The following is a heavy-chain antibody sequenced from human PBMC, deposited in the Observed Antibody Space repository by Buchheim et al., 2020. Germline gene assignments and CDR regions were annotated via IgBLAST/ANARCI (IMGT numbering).Heavy chain of an antibody. V-gene: IGHV3-48*03. Sequence: EVQLVESGGGLVQPGGSLRLSCAASGFTFSSYEMNWVRQAPGKGLEWVSYISSSGSTIYYADSVKGRFTISRDNAKNSLYLQMNSLRAEDTAVYYCARSPLGYCSGGSCLGGYYGMDVWGQGTT. J-gene: IGHJ6*02. CDR3: ARSPLGYCSGGSCLGGYYGMDV. D-gene: IGHD2-15*01. CDR1: GFTFSSYE. CDR2: ISSSGSTI.